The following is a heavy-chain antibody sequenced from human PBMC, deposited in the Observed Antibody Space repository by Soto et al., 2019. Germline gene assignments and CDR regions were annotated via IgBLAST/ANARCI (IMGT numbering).Heavy chain of an antibody. CDR3: ARVPGRL. V-gene: IGHV3-53*02. D-gene: IGHD3-10*01. CDR2: VYSGGAT. CDR1: GFSVSRNY. J-gene: IGHJ4*02. Sequence: QLVETGGGLIQPGTSLTLSCAASGFSVSRNYMTWVRQARGKGLEWVSFVYSGGATFYADSVKGRFILSRDDSQNTMYLQMNSLRAEDTAVYYCARVPGRLWGRGTLVTVAS.